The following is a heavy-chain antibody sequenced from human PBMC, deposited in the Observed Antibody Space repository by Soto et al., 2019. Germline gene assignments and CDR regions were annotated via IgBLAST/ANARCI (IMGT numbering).Heavy chain of an antibody. CDR2: IRTKSNGYAT. V-gene: IGHV3-73*01. D-gene: IGHD6-6*01. CDR1: GFTFSGSA. CDR3: SRVEYVTSSPIG. J-gene: IGHJ4*02. Sequence: PGGSLRLSCAASGFTFSGSAIHWVRQASGKGLEWVAHIRTKSNGYATTYAASVKGRFTISRDDSKNMAYLQMNGLKTEDTAMYYCSRVEYVTSSPIGWGQGTLVTVS.